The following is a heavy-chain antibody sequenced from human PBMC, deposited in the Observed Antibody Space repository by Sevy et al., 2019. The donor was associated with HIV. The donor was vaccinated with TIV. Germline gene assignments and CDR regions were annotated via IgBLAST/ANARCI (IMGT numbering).Heavy chain of an antibody. Sequence: GGSLRLSCAVSGFTFNTYNMNWVRQAPGKGLEWVSYISYTSTTIYYADSVRGRFTTSRDNAKNTLYLQMNSLRDEDTVVYYCASSDATSRFGYYYFAMDFWGQGTSVTVS. CDR2: ISYTSTTI. CDR1: GFTFNTYN. D-gene: IGHD3-22*01. J-gene: IGHJ6*02. V-gene: IGHV3-48*02. CDR3: ASSDATSRFGYYYFAMDF.